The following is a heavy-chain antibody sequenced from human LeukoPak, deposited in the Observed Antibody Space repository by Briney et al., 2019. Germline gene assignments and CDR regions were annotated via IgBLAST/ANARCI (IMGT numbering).Heavy chain of an antibody. CDR3: ARGRFRGRDSNAIDI. D-gene: IGHD3-10*01. J-gene: IGHJ3*02. CDR2: INPNRGGT. Sequence: ASMKVSCKASGYSFTVHHIHWVRQAPGQGLEWMGWINPNRGGTKYAQKLQGRVTITRNTSISTAYMELSSLRSEDTAVYYCARGRFRGRDSNAIDIWGQGTMVTVSS. CDR1: GYSFTVHH. V-gene: IGHV1-8*03.